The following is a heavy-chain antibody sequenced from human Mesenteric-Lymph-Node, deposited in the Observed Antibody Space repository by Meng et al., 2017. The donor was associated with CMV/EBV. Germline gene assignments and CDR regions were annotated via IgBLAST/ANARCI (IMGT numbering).Heavy chain of an antibody. D-gene: IGHD1-26*01. CDR2: INPNRGST. CDR1: GYTFTDHY. V-gene: IGHV1-2*02. J-gene: IGHJ6*02. Sequence: ASVKVSCKASGYTFTDHYMHWVRQAPGQGLEWMGRINPNRGSTNYAQKFQGRVTMTRDTSISTAYMELSRLRSDDTAVYYCARDRGLLRFYYYGMDVWGQGTTVTVSS. CDR3: ARDRGLLRFYYYGMDV.